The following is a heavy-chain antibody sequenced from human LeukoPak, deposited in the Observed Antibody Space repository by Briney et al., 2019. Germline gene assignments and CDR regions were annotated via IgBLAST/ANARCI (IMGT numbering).Heavy chain of an antibody. D-gene: IGHD5-18*01. V-gene: IGHV1-8*01. CDR1: GYTFTSYD. CDR3: AGGRAGSYGYRVYYYYGMDV. J-gene: IGHJ6*02. Sequence: ASVKVSCKASGYTFTSYDINWVRQATGQGLEWMGWMNPNSGNTGYAQKFQGRVTMTRNTSISTAYMELSSLRSEDTAVYYCAGGRAGSYGYRVYYYYGMDVWGQGTTVTVSS. CDR2: MNPNSGNT.